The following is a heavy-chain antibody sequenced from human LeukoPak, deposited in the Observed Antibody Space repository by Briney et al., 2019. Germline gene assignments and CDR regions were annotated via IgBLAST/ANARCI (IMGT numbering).Heavy chain of an antibody. CDR2: IYTSGST. CDR3: ARDTVDYGSGSYANNWFDP. V-gene: IGHV4-4*07. D-gene: IGHD3-10*01. J-gene: IGHJ5*02. Sequence: LSETLSLTGTVSGGSISSYYWSWIRQPAGKGLEWIGRIYTSGSTNYNPSLKSRVTMSVDTSKNQFSLKPSSVTAADTAVYYCARDTVDYGSGSYANNWFDPWGQGTLVTVSS. CDR1: GGSISSYY.